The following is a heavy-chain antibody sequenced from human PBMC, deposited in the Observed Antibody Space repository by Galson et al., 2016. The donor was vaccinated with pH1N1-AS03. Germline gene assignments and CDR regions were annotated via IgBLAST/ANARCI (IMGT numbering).Heavy chain of an antibody. Sequence: LSLTCTVSGGSITTTDSIRRIGTYYWNWIRQPAGKGLEWIGRFEPRGKTKYNPSFEGRVTISADASKNQFSLKLNAATAADTATYYCARADSKSWVIVPAISFYFDNWGQGARVTVS. CDR3: ARADSKSWVIVPAISFYFDN. J-gene: IGHJ4*01. CDR1: GGSITTTDSIRRIGTYY. CDR2: FEPRGKT. V-gene: IGHV4-61*02. D-gene: IGHD2-21*01.